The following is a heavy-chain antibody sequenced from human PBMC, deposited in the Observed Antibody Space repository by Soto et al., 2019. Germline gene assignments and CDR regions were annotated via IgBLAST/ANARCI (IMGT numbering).Heavy chain of an antibody. Sequence: SQTLSLPCAVYGGSFSGYYWSWIRQPPGKGLEWIGEINHSGSTNYNPSLKSRVTISVDTSKNQFSLKLSSVTAADTAVYYCATLYSSSSWGFDYWGQGTLVTVSS. V-gene: IGHV4-34*01. CDR2: INHSGST. CDR1: GGSFSGYY. D-gene: IGHD6-6*01. J-gene: IGHJ4*02. CDR3: ATLYSSSSWGFDY.